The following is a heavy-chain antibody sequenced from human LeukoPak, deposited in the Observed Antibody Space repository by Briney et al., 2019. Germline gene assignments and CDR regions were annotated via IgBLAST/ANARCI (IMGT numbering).Heavy chain of an antibody. CDR3: ARQGGSYYAIDD. Sequence: SETLSLTCGVYGGSLSDYSWSWIRQPPGKGLEFIGEITQSVNTNYNPSLKSRVTISVDISKNQVSLRLSSVTAADTAVYYCARQGGSYYAIDDWGQGTLVTVSS. D-gene: IGHD1-26*01. J-gene: IGHJ4*02. CDR1: GGSLSDYS. V-gene: IGHV4-34*01. CDR2: ITQSVNT.